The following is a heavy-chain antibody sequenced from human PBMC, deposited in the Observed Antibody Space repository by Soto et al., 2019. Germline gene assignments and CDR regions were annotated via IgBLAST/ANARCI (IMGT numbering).Heavy chain of an antibody. Sequence: QVQLVQSGAEVKKPGSSVKVSCKASGGTFSSYAISWVRQAPGQGLEWMGGIIPIFGTANYAQKFQGRVTITEDESTCTAYMELSSLRSEDTAVYYCARDPQYSSSSWDNWFDPWGQGTLVTVSS. D-gene: IGHD6-6*01. CDR3: ARDPQYSSSSWDNWFDP. J-gene: IGHJ5*02. V-gene: IGHV1-69*01. CDR1: GGTFSSYA. CDR2: IIPIFGTA.